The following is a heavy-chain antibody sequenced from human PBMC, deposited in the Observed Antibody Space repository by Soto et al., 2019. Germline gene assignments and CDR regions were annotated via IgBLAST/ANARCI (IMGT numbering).Heavy chain of an antibody. D-gene: IGHD6-19*01. Sequence: PSETLSLTCAVSGYSIISGYYLVLIRHPPGKGLEWIGSIYHSGSTYYNPSLKSRVTISVDTSKNQFSLKLSSVTAADTAVYYCARKKGAGTEYYYYGMDVWGQGTTVTVSS. V-gene: IGHV4-38-2*01. CDR3: ARKKGAGTEYYYYGMDV. CDR2: IYHSGST. CDR1: GYSIISGYY. J-gene: IGHJ6*02.